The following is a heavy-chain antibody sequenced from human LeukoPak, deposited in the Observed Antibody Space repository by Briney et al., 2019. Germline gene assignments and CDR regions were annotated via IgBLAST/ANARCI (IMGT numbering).Heavy chain of an antibody. CDR3: AKDIGYYDSSGYPLDY. J-gene: IGHJ4*03. CDR2: ISWNSGSI. V-gene: IGHV3-9*01. D-gene: IGHD3-22*01. CDR1: GFTFDDYA. Sequence: GGSLRLSCAASGFTFDDYAMHWVRQAPGKGLEWVSGISWNSGSIGYADSVKGRFTISRDNAKNSLYLQMNSLRAEDTALYYCAKDIGYYDSSGYPLDYWGQGTTVTVSS.